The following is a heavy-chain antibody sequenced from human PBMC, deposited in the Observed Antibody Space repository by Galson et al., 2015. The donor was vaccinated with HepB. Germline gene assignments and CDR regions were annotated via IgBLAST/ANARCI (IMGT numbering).Heavy chain of an antibody. CDR3: ARVADSSGPGLEY. CDR2: INTNTGNP. J-gene: IGHJ4*02. Sequence: SVKVSCKASGYTYTSYAMNWVRQAPGQGLEWMGWINTNTGNPTYAQGFTGRFVFSLDTSVSTAYLQISSLKAGDTAVYYCARVADSSGPGLEYWGQGTLVTVSS. D-gene: IGHD3-22*01. V-gene: IGHV7-4-1*02. CDR1: GYTYTSYA.